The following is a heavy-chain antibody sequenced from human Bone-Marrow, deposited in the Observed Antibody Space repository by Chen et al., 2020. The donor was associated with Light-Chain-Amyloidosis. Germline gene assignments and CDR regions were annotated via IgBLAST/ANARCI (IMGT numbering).Heavy chain of an antibody. J-gene: IGHJ4*02. Sequence: QVQLVQSGAEVKKPGASVKVSCKASGYTFTGYYMHWVRQAPGQGLEWMGWINPNSGGTNYAQKFQGRVTMTRDTSISTAYMELSRLRSDDTAVYYCARVVAARFSALQPNFDYWGQGTLVTVSS. CDR2: INPNSGGT. CDR1: GYTFTGYY. CDR3: ARVVAARFSALQPNFDY. V-gene: IGHV1-2*02. D-gene: IGHD6-6*01.